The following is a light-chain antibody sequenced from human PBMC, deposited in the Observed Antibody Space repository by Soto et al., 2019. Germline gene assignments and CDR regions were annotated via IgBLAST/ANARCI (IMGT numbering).Light chain of an antibody. CDR2: DVG. V-gene: IGLV2-14*03. J-gene: IGLJ1*01. CDR1: HSDIGNYNY. CDR3: NSYREDHPRFYV. Sequence: QSALTQPASVSGSPGQSITISCTGTHSDIGNYNYVSWYQHLPGKAPKLMIYDVGSRPSGVSSRFSGSKSGNTASLAISGFQAEDEADYYCNSYREDHPRFYVFGTGTKVTVL.